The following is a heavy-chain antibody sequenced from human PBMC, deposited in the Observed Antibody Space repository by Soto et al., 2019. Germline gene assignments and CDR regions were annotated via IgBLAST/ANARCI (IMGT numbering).Heavy chain of an antibody. CDR1: GFTVSSNY. CDR2: IFSGGTT. J-gene: IGHJ3*02. D-gene: IGHD2-8*02. Sequence: GGSLRLSCAASGFTVSSNYMSWVRQAPGKGLEWVSLIFSGGTTSYADSVKGRFTISRDNSKNTLYLQMNSLRAEDTALYYCARDRSRGLVAFDILGQGKKGTGSS. V-gene: IGHV3-53*01. CDR3: ARDRSRGLVAFDI.